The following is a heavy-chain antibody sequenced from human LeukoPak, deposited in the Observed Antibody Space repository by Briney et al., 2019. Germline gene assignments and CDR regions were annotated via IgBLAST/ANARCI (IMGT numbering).Heavy chain of an antibody. D-gene: IGHD5-18*01. CDR1: GFIFSDYG. CDR2: IRYDGSNK. CDR3: AKEGTASKPSDLDY. J-gene: IGHJ4*02. Sequence: GGSLRLYCAASGFIFSDYGMHWVRQAPGEGLEWLTFIRYDGSNKYYADSVKGRFTMSRDNSKNIVYLQMNSLSSEDAAVYYCAKEGTASKPSDLDYWGQGTLVTVSS. V-gene: IGHV3-30*02.